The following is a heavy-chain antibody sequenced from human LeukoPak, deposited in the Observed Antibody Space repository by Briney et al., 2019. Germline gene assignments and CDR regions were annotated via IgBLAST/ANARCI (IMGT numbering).Heavy chain of an antibody. CDR3: AKVRPTWHVGY. CDR1: GFPFSSYW. CDR2: ISHDGSDK. V-gene: IGHV3-30*18. D-gene: IGHD1-26*01. J-gene: IGHJ4*02. Sequence: GGSLRLSCAASGFPFSSYWMSWVRQAPGKGLEWVAVISHDGSDKYYAASVKGRFIISRDNSKNTLYLQMNSLRAEDTAVYYCAKVRPTWHVGYWGQGTLVTVSS.